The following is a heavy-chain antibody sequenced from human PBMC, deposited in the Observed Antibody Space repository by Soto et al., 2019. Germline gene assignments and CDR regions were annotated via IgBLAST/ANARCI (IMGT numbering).Heavy chain of an antibody. CDR3: ARLPVAANGGAIDY. CDR2: IYYSGST. V-gene: IGHV4-31*03. D-gene: IGHD6-19*01. CDR1: GGSISSAGYY. Sequence: QVQLQESGPGLVKPSQTLSLTCTVSGGSISSAGYYWNWIRQHPGKGLEWIGFIYYSGSTYYNPSLKGRVTISLDTSQHQFSLKLSSVTAADTAVFYCARLPVAANGGAIDYWGQGTLVTVSS. J-gene: IGHJ4*02.